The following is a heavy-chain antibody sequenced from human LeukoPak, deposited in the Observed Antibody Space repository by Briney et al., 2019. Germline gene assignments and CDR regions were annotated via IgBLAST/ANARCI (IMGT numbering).Heavy chain of an antibody. CDR1: GFTFSSYA. Sequence: GGSLRLSCAASGFTFSSYAMSWVRRAPGKGLEWVSAISGSGGSTYYADSVKGRFTISRDNSKNTLYLQMNSLRAEDTAVYYCAKGSLIGSSWYVWNYWGQGTLVTVSS. J-gene: IGHJ4*02. V-gene: IGHV3-23*01. CDR3: AKGSLIGSSWYVWNY. CDR2: ISGSGGST. D-gene: IGHD6-13*01.